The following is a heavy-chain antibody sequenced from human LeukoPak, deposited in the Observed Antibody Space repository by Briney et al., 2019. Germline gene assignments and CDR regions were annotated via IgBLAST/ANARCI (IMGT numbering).Heavy chain of an antibody. CDR2: VFTSGNP. J-gene: IGHJ3*02. V-gene: IGHV4-4*07. CDR3: ARRWNYKDAFDI. CDR1: GVSISNYY. D-gene: IGHD1-7*01. Sequence: SETLSLTCTVSGVSISNYYWTWVRQPVGKGLEWLGRVFTSGNPTYNSSLKSRLTISIDKSKNQFSLKLSSVTAADTAVYYCARRWNYKDAFDIWGRGTMVTVSS.